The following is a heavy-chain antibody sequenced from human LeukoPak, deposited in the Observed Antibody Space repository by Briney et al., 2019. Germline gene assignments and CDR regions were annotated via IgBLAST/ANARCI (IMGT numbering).Heavy chain of an antibody. V-gene: IGHV3-7*01. CDR3: ARETWIHRLFDY. D-gene: IGHD5-18*01. Sequence: GGSLGLSCAASGFAFSSYWMSWVRQAPGKGLEWVANIKQDGSEKYYVDSVKGRFTISRDNAKNSLYLQMNSLRAEDTAVYYCARETWIHRLFDYWGQGTLVTVSS. J-gene: IGHJ4*02. CDR2: IKQDGSEK. CDR1: GFAFSSYW.